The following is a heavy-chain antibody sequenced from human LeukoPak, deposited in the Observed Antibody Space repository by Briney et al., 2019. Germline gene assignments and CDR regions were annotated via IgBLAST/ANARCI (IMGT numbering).Heavy chain of an antibody. D-gene: IGHD4-17*01. CDR2: VIPIFGTA. CDR3: ARDDYGDYGWFDP. CDR1: GGTFSSYA. V-gene: IGHV1-69*13. J-gene: IGHJ5*02. Sequence: GASVKVSCKASGGTFSSYAISWVRQAPGQGLEWMGGVIPIFGTANYAQKFQGRVTITADESTSTAYMELSSLRSEDTAVYYCARDDYGDYGWFDPWGQGTLVTVSS.